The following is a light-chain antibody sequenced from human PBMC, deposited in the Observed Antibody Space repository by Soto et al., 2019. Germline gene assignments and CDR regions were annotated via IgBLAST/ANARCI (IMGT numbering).Light chain of an antibody. V-gene: IGLV2-14*03. J-gene: IGLJ7*01. CDR3: NSYTTGATYV. CDR2: DVS. Sequence: QSALTQPASVSGSPGQTITISCSGTSSDVGGYNYVSWYQQHPGKAPKLMIFDVSNRPSGVSNRFSGSKSGNTASLTISGLQAEDEADYYRNSYTTGATYVFGDGTQLTVL. CDR1: SSDVGGYNY.